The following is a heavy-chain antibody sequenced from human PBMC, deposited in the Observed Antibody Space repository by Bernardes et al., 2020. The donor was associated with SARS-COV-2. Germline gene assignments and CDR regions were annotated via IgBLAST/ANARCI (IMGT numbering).Heavy chain of an antibody. CDR1: GFTFSSYD. CDR2: IGTAGDT. CDR3: ARVGSGGNPLGYGMDV. D-gene: IGHD2-15*01. V-gene: IGHV3-13*01. Sequence: GGSLRLSCAASGFTFSSYDMHWVRQATGKGLEWVSAIGTAGDTYYPGSVKGRFTISRENAKNSLYLQMNSLRAGDTAVYYCARVGSGGNPLGYGMDVWGQGTTVTVSS. J-gene: IGHJ6*02.